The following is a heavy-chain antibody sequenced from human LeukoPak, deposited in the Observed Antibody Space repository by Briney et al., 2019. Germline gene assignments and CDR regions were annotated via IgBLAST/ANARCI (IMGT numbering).Heavy chain of an antibody. CDR3: AKDRIVGDTNFFDY. CDR1: EFTFSSYA. D-gene: IGHD1-26*01. CDR2: ISYDGSKK. V-gene: IGHV3-30*18. Sequence: GGSLRLSCATSEFTFSSYAMHWVRQAPGKGLEWVAVISYDGSKKYYTDSVKGRFAISRDNSKNTLYLQMNSLRGEDTAVYYCAKDRIVGDTNFFDYWGQGTLVTASS. J-gene: IGHJ4*02.